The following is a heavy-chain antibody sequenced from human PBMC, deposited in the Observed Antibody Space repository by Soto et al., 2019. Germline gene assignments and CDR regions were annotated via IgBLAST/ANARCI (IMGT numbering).Heavy chain of an antibody. V-gene: IGHV3-30-3*01. Sequence: QVQLVESGGGVVQPGRSLRLSCVAAGFGFSNYAMDWVRQAPSKWLEWVAVISYDGSNKYYADSVKGRFTISRDNSKNTLYLQMNNLRTEDTAVYYCATVRGYRQDFDAFDIWGQGTMVTVSS. CDR3: ATVRGYRQDFDAFDI. CDR2: ISYDGSNK. CDR1: GFGFSNYA. D-gene: IGHD3-16*02. J-gene: IGHJ3*02.